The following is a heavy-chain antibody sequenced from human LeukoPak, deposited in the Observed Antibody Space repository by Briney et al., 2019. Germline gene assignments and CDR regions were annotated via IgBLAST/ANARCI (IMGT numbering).Heavy chain of an antibody. D-gene: IGHD3-10*01. J-gene: IGHJ2*01. V-gene: IGHV4-59*01. CDR1: GGSIRGYY. CDR2: MYYSGSS. CDR3: ARDSWGVRWYFDL. Sequence: SETLTLTCTVSGGSIRGYYWSWIRQPPGKGLEWIAHMYYSGSSKYNPYLKSRATISRDTSKNQFSLKLTSVTVADTAVYYCARDSWGVRWYFDLWGRGTLVTVSS.